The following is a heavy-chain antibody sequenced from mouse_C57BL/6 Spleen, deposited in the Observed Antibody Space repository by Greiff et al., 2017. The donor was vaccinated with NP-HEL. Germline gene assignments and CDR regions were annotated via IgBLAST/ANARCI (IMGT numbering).Heavy chain of an antibody. D-gene: IGHD2-4*01. J-gene: IGHJ3*01. CDR3: LYYDYGEEDGFAY. CDR2: IHPNSGST. Sequence: QVQLQQSGAELVKPGASVKLSCKASGYTFTSYWMNWVKQRPGQGLEWIGMIHPNSGSTNYNEKFKSKATLTVDKSSSTAYMQLSSQTSEDAAVDYCLYYDYGEEDGFAYWGQGTLVTVSA. V-gene: IGHV1-64*01. CDR1: GYTFTSYW.